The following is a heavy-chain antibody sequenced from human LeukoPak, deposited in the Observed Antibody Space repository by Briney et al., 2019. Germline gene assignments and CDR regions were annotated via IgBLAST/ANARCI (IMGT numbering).Heavy chain of an antibody. CDR3: AKAQHDYGDLDDAFDI. J-gene: IGHJ3*02. CDR2: ISHSSSTI. D-gene: IGHD4-17*01. V-gene: IGHV3-48*04. Sequence: GGSLRLSCAASGFSFSTYAMNWVRQAPGEGPEWVSYISHSSSTIYYADSVKGRFTISRDNAKNSLYLQMNSLRAEDTALYYCAKAQHDYGDLDDAFDIWGQGTMVTVSS. CDR1: GFSFSTYA.